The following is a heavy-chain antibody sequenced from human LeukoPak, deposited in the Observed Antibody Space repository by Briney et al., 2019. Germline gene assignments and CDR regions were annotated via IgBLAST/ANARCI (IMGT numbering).Heavy chain of an antibody. J-gene: IGHJ4*02. CDR2: INPSGGST. D-gene: IGHD1-26*01. CDR3: ARGSGSYYVLVY. V-gene: IGHV1-46*01. CDR1: GYTFTSYY. Sequence: ASVKVSCKASGYTFTSYYMHWVRQAPGQGLEWMGIINPSGGSTSYAQKFQGRVTMTRDMSTSTVYMELSSLRSEDTAVYYCARGSGSYYVLVYWGQGTLVTASS.